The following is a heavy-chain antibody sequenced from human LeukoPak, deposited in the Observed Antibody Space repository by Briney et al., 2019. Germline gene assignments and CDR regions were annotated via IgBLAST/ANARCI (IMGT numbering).Heavy chain of an antibody. CDR1: GFSFRSYA. Sequence: PGGSLRLSCAASGFSFRSYAMTWVRQAPGKGLEWVSGISGSGGSTYYADSVKGRFTISRDNSKNTLYLQMNSLRAEDTAVYYCAKGRHNWNDLGPFDYWGQGTLVTVSS. D-gene: IGHD1-20*01. V-gene: IGHV3-23*01. CDR3: AKGRHNWNDLGPFDY. J-gene: IGHJ4*02. CDR2: ISGSGGST.